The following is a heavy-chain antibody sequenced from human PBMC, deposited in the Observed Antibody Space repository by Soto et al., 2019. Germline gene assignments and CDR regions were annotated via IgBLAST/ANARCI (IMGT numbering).Heavy chain of an antibody. CDR1: GFTFSSYA. J-gene: IGHJ2*01. Sequence: EVQLLESGGGLVQPGGSLRLSCAASGFTFSSYAMSWVRQAPGKGLEWVSAISGSGGSTYYADSVKGRFTISRDNSKNTLYLQMNSLRAEDTAVYYCAKVKDYGDYVAWYFDLWGRGTLVTVSS. D-gene: IGHD4-17*01. V-gene: IGHV3-23*01. CDR2: ISGSGGST. CDR3: AKVKDYGDYVAWYFDL.